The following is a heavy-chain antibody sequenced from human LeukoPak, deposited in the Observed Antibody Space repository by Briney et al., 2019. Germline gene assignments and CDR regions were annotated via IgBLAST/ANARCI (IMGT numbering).Heavy chain of an antibody. V-gene: IGHV4-39*01. D-gene: IGHD1-20*01. J-gene: IGHJ5*02. Sequence: PDTLSLTCTLSRGSLSSSSYYWGWIPEPPGKRLECIGSIYYSGSTHYNPPLKSRVTISIDTSKNQLSPKLSSVTAADTAAYDCARVITGTPVNWFDPWGQGTLVTVSS. CDR1: RGSLSSSSYY. CDR2: IYYSGST. CDR3: ARVITGTPVNWFDP.